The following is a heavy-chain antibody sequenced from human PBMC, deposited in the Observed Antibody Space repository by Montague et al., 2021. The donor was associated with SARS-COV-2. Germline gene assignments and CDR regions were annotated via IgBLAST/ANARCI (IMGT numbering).Heavy chain of an antibody. Sequence: SETLSLTCTVSGGSISSYYWSWIRQPPGKGLEWIGYIYYSGSTNYNPSLKSRVTISVDTSKNQFSLKLSSVTAADTPVYYCARHALGYFDWLNEGYFDYWGQGTLVTVSS. CDR1: GGSISSYY. J-gene: IGHJ4*02. CDR3: ARHALGYFDWLNEGYFDY. CDR2: IYYSGST. V-gene: IGHV4-59*08. D-gene: IGHD3-9*01.